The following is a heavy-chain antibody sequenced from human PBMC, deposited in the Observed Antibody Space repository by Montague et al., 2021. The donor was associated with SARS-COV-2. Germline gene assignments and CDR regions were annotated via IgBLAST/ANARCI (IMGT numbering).Heavy chain of an antibody. J-gene: IGHJ4*02. Sequence: SLRLSCAASGFTFSSYEMNWVRQAPGKGLEWVSYISSSGSTIYYADSVEGRFTISRDNAKNSLYLQMNSLRAEDTAVYYCAIYSSGWYGWGFDYWGQRTLVTVSS. CDR3: AIYSSGWYGWGFDY. CDR2: ISSSGSTI. V-gene: IGHV3-48*03. CDR1: GFTFSSYE. D-gene: IGHD6-19*01.